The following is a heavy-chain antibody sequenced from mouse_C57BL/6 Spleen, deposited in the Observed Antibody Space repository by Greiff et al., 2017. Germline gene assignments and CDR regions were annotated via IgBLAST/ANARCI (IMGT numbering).Heavy chain of an antibody. V-gene: IGHV1-80*01. CDR3: ARDCNSVDCYSIDY. CDR2: IYPGDGDT. D-gene: IGHD2-1*01. CDR1: GYAFSSYW. Sequence: QVQLQQSGAELVKPGASVKISCKASGYAFSSYWMNWVKQRPGKGLEWIGQIYPGDGDTKYTGKFKGKATLTADKSSSTAYMQLSSLTSEDSAVSFCARDCNSVDCYSIDYWGQGTSVTVSS. J-gene: IGHJ4*01.